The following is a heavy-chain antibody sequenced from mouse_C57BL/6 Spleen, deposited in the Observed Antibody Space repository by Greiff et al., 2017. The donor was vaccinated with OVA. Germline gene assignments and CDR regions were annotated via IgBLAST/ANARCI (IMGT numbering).Heavy chain of an antibody. V-gene: IGHV1-18*01. Sequence: VQLQQSGPELVKPGASVKIPCKASGYTFTDYNMDWVKQSHGKSLEWIGDINPNNGGTIYNQKFKGKATLTVDKSSSTAYMELRSLTSEDTAVYYCARGDDYYGSSYGYFDVWGTGTTVTVSS. CDR3: ARGDDYYGSSYGYFDV. CDR2: INPNNGGT. CDR1: GYTFTDYN. J-gene: IGHJ1*03. D-gene: IGHD1-1*01.